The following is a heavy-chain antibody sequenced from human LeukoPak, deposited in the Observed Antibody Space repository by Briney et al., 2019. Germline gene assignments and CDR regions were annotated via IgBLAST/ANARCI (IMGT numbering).Heavy chain of an antibody. Sequence: GGSLRLSCAASGFTFDDYAMHWVRQAPGKGLEWVSGISWNSGSIGYADSVKGRFTISRDNAKNSLYLQMNSLRAEDMALYYCAKSNRYDILTGPYYFDYWGQGTLVTVSS. CDR1: GFTFDDYA. J-gene: IGHJ4*02. CDR3: AKSNRYDILTGPYYFDY. D-gene: IGHD3-9*01. V-gene: IGHV3-9*03. CDR2: ISWNSGSI.